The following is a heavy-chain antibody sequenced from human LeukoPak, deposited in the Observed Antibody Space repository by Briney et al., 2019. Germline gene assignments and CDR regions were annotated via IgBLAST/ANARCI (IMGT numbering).Heavy chain of an antibody. Sequence: HPGRSLRLACAAPGFTFSSYAMHWVRQAPGKGLEWVAVISYDGSNKYYADSVKGRFTISRDNSKNTLYLQMNSLRAEDTAVYYCAAAATKEDYWGQGTLVTVSS. J-gene: IGHJ4*02. CDR2: ISYDGSNK. V-gene: IGHV3-30-3*01. CDR3: AAAATKEDY. D-gene: IGHD6-13*01. CDR1: GFTFSSYA.